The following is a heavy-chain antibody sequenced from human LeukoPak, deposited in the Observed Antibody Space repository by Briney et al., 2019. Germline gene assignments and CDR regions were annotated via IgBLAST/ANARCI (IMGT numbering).Heavy chain of an antibody. J-gene: IGHJ6*03. CDR1: GGSISSSSYY. CDR3: ARMGDYSNYYYYYYMDV. V-gene: IGHV4-39*07. Sequence: KPSETLSLTCTVSGGSISSSSYYWGWIRQPPGKGLEWIGSIYYSGSTNYNPSLKSRVTISVDTSKNQFSLKLSSVTAADTAVYYCARMGDYSNYYYYYYMDVWGKGTTVTVSS. D-gene: IGHD4-11*01. CDR2: IYYSGST.